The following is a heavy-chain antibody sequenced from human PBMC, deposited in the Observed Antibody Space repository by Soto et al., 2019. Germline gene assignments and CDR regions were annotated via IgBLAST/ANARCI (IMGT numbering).Heavy chain of an antibody. V-gene: IGHV4-59*01. J-gene: IGHJ6*02. Sequence: QVQLQESGPGLVKPSETLSLTCTVSGGSISDYYWRWIRQPPGKGLEGIGHINYRGSTNQKSSLKSRVTISIDTAKNHCSLKMSSVTAADTAVYYCAGGGSRFFGVSGMDVWGPGTTVTVS. CDR3: AGGGSRFFGVSGMDV. D-gene: IGHD3-3*01. CDR1: GGSISDYY. CDR2: INYRGST.